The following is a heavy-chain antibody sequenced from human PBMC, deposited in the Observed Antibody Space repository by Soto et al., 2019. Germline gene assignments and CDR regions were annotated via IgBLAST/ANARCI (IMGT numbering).Heavy chain of an antibody. CDR2: ISAYNGNT. J-gene: IGHJ6*02. Sequence: QVQLVQSGAEVKKPGASVKVSCMASGYTFTSYGISWVRQAPGKGFEWMGWISAYNGNTNYAQKLQGRVTMTTDTSTSTAYMELRSLRSDDTAVYYCARPLVVVEAATSTYQGVYYYGMDVWGQGTTVTVSS. D-gene: IGHD2-15*01. CDR3: ARPLVVVEAATSTYQGVYYYGMDV. CDR1: GYTFTSYG. V-gene: IGHV1-18*01.